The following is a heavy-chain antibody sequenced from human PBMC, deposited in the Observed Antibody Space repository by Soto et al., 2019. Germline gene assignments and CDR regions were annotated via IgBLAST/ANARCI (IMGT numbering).Heavy chain of an antibody. CDR1: GYTFITYD. Sequence: ASVKVSCKASGYTFITYDINWVRQAPGQGLEWVGWMNPYNGNAGYAQKFQGRVTMTRNTSISTAYMELTSLKPNDPAVYFCARRKERSGPHYFDSWGQGTLVTVSS. CDR3: ARRKERSGPHYFDS. CDR2: MNPYNGNA. J-gene: IGHJ4*02. D-gene: IGHD1-1*01. V-gene: IGHV1-8*01.